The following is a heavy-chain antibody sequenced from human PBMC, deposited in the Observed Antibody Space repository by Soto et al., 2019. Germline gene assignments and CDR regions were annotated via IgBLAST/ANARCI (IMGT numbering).Heavy chain of an antibody. V-gene: IGHV1-46*03. CDR3: ARAGNAYYHYYMDV. CDR1: GYNFISYY. D-gene: IGHD1-1*01. Sequence: QVQLVQSGAEVKKPGASVKVSCEASGYNFISYYMHWVRQAPGQGLEWVGIINPNDGTATYAQRFQGRVTMTRDTSTSTVYVELSSLRSDDTAVYFCARAGNAYYHYYMDVWGKGTTVTVSS. CDR2: INPNDGTA. J-gene: IGHJ6*03.